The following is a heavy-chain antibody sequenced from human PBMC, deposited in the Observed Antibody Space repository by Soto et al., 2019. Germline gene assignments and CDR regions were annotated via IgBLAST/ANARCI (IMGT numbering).Heavy chain of an antibody. J-gene: IGHJ6*03. Sequence: ASVKVSCKASGYTFTSYGISWVRQAPGQGLEWMGWISAYNGNTNYAQKLQGRVTMTTDKSTSTAYMELRSLGSDDTAVYYCARVTGFGELFTLYYYYYYMDVWGKGTTVTVSS. CDR3: ARVTGFGELFTLYYYYYYMDV. CDR1: GYTFTSYG. D-gene: IGHD3-10*01. V-gene: IGHV1-18*01. CDR2: ISAYNGNT.